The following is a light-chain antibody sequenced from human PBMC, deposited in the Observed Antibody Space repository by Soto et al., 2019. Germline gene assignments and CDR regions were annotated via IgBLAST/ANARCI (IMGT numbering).Light chain of an antibody. CDR2: DVS. V-gene: IGLV2-14*01. Sequence: QSVLTQPASVSGSPGQSITISCTGTSSDVGGYNYVSWYQQHPGKAPKLMIYDVSNRHSGVSNRFSGSKSGNTASLTISGLQAEDEADYYCSSYTSSSTLGVFGTGTKVTVL. CDR3: SSYTSSSTLGV. J-gene: IGLJ1*01. CDR1: SSDVGGYNY.